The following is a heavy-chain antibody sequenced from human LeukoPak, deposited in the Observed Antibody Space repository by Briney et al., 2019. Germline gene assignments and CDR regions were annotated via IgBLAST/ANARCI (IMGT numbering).Heavy chain of an antibody. CDR3: ARGQGTVTTH. D-gene: IGHD4-17*01. CDR2: INHSGSA. V-gene: IGHV4-34*01. Sequence: PSETLSLTCTVSGGSISSYYWSWIRQPPGKGLEWIGEINHSGSANYNPSLKSRVTISLDTSKNQFSLKLSSVTAADTAVYYCARGQGTVTTHWGQGTLVTVSS. J-gene: IGHJ4*02. CDR1: GGSISSYY.